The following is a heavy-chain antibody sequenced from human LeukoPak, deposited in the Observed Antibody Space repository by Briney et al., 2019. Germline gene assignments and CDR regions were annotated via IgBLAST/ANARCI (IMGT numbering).Heavy chain of an antibody. Sequence: GRSLRLSCAASGFTFSSYGMHWVRQAPGKGLEWVAVISYDGSNKYYADSVKGRFTISRDNSKNTLYLQMNSLRAEDTAVYYCAKGLTMVRGAGPYWGQGTLVTVSS. CDR3: AKGLTMVRGAGPY. CDR1: GFTFSSYG. D-gene: IGHD3-10*01. V-gene: IGHV3-30*18. CDR2: ISYDGSNK. J-gene: IGHJ4*02.